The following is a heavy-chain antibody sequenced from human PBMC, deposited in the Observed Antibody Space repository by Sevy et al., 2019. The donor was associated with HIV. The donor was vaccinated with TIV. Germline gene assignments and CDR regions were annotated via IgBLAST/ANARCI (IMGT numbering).Heavy chain of an antibody. CDR1: GDSISSSSYF. CDR3: ARHHCSVIACYLFDY. D-gene: IGHD2-15*01. V-gene: IGHV4-39*01. J-gene: IGHJ4*02. CDR2: GYFSGST. Sequence: SETLSLTCTVSGDSISSSSYFWGWIRQPPGKGLEWIGTGYFSGSTYYNVSLKSRVTISVDTSKSQFSLKLSSVTAADTAVYYCARHHCSVIACYLFDYWGQGILVTVSS.